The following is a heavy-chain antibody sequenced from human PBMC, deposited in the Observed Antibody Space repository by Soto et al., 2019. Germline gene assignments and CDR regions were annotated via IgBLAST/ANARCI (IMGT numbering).Heavy chain of an antibody. CDR2: IIPIFGTA. D-gene: IGHD3-3*01. V-gene: IGHV1-69*13. CDR3: ARLGTIFGVVSSYYYYGMDV. CDR1: GGTFSSYA. J-gene: IGHJ6*02. Sequence: ASVKVSCKASGGTFSSYAISWVRQARGQGLEWMGGIIPIFGTANYAQKFQGRVTITADESTSTAYMELSSLRSEDTAVYYCARLGTIFGVVSSYYYYGMDVWGQGTTVTVSS.